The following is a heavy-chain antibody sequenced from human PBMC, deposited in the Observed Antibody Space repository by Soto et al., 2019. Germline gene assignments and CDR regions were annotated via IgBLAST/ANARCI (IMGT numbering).Heavy chain of an antibody. Sequence: GGSLRLSCAASGFTFSSYGMNWVRQAPGKGLEWVSYISSGGSTIKYADSVKGRFSISRDNAKNSLYLQMNSLRAEDTALYYCARVPPNFYYNGMDVWGQGTTVTVSS. J-gene: IGHJ6*02. CDR1: GFTFSSYG. V-gene: IGHV3-48*03. CDR2: ISSGGSTI. CDR3: ARVPPNFYYNGMDV.